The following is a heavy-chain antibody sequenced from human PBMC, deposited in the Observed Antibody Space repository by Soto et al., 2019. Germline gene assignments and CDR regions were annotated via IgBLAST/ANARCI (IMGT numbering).Heavy chain of an antibody. Sequence: PSETLSLTCTVSGGSILNYYWSWIRQPPGKGLEWIGYAYYSGSTTYNPSFKSRITILVDMSKNQFSLKVTSVTAADTAIYYCARHTKWLDKFDYWGQGALVTVSS. D-gene: IGHD6-19*01. V-gene: IGHV4-59*08. CDR3: ARHTKWLDKFDY. J-gene: IGHJ4*02. CDR1: GGSILNYY. CDR2: AYYSGST.